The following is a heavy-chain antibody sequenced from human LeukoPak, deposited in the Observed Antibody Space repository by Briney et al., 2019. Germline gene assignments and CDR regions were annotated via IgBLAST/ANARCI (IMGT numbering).Heavy chain of an antibody. D-gene: IGHD5-12*01. CDR1: GYSFTSYW. CDR3: ARESVATIAGNWFDP. Sequence: GASLKISCKGSGYSFTSYWIGWVRQMPGKGLEWMGIIYPGDSDTRYSPSFQGQVTISADKSISTAYLQWSSLKASDTAMYYCARESVATIAGNWFDPWGQGTLVTVSS. V-gene: IGHV5-51*01. CDR2: IYPGDSDT. J-gene: IGHJ5*02.